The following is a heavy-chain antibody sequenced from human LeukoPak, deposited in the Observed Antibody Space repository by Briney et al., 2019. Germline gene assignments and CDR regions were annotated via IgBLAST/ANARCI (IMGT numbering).Heavy chain of an antibody. D-gene: IGHD3-10*01. CDR1: GFTFSSYE. CDR2: ISSSGSTI. V-gene: IGHV3-48*03. Sequence: PGGSLRLSCAASGFTFSSYEMNWGRQAPGKVLGWVSYISSSGSTIYYADSVKGRFTISRDNAKNSLYLQMNSLRAEDTAVYYCARAWGSGSYYSYWGQGTLVTVSS. CDR3: ARAWGSGSYYSY. J-gene: IGHJ4*02.